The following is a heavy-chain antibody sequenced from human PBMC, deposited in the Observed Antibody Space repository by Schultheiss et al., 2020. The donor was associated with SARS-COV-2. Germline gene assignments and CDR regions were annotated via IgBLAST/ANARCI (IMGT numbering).Heavy chain of an antibody. CDR1: GGSISSSSYY. CDR3: AREYYDFWSGTLSPMYNWFDP. V-gene: IGHV4-39*07. J-gene: IGHJ5*02. D-gene: IGHD3-3*01. CDR2: INHSGST. Sequence: SQTLSLTCTVSGGSISSSSYYWGWIRQPPGKGLEWIGEINHSGSTYYNPSLKSRVTISVDTSKNQFSLKLSSVTAADTAVYYCAREYYDFWSGTLSPMYNWFDPWGQGTLVTVSS.